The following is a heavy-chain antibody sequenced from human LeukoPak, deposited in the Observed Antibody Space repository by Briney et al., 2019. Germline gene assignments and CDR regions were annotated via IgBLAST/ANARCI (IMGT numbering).Heavy chain of an antibody. V-gene: IGHV3-21*01. CDR2: ISSSSSYT. CDR1: GFSLSGYS. Sequence: GGSLRLSCAASGFSLSGYSVNWVRQAPGKGLEWVSSISSSSSYTYYADSVKGRFTISRDNAKNSVYLQMSSLRAEDTAVYYCARDPWGSGSYWGQGTLVTVSS. J-gene: IGHJ4*02. CDR3: ARDPWGSGSY. D-gene: IGHD1-26*01.